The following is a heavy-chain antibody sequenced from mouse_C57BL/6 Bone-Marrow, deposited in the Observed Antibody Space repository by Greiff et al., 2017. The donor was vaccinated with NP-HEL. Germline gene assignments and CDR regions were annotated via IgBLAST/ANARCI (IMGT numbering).Heavy chain of an antibody. CDR3: ARLNYSNPFAY. D-gene: IGHD2-5*01. Sequence: EVQVVESGGGLVQPGGSLKLSCAASGFTFSDYGMAWVRQAPRKGPEWVAFISNLAYSIYYADTVTGRFTISRENAKNTLYLEMSSLRSEDTAMYYCARLNYSNPFAYWGQGTLVTVSA. CDR2: ISNLAYSI. CDR1: GFTFSDYG. V-gene: IGHV5-15*01. J-gene: IGHJ3*01.